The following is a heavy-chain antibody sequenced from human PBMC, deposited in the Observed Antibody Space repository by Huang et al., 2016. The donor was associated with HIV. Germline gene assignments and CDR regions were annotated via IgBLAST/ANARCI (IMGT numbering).Heavy chain of an antibody. V-gene: IGHV4-34*02. D-gene: IGHD3-22*01. CDR1: GGSFSGHY. J-gene: IGHJ3*02. CDR3: ARMFKYDSGGYWGNDAFDI. Sequence: QVQLTQWGAELLKPSETLSLTCAVSGGSFSGHYWTWIRQPPGRGLEWIGDISDSGSTTYNPSLKSRVTISGDTAQSQFSLKLNSVTAADTAIYYCARMFKYDSGGYWGNDAFDIWGQGTMVTVSS. CDR2: ISDSGST.